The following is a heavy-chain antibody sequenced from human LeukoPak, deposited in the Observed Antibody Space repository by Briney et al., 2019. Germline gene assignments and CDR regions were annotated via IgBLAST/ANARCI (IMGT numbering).Heavy chain of an antibody. Sequence: PSGTLSLTCTVSGGSISSYYWSWIRQPPGKGLEWIGYIYYSGSTNYHPSLKSRVTISVDTSKNQFSLKLSSVTAADTAVYYCARRSLQGWFDPWGQGTLVTVSS. CDR1: GGSISSYY. CDR2: IYYSGST. D-gene: IGHD4-11*01. CDR3: ARRSLQGWFDP. J-gene: IGHJ5*02. V-gene: IGHV4-59*08.